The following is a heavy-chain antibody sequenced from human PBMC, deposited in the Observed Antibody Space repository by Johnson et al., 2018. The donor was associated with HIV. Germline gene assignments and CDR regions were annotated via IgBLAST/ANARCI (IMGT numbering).Heavy chain of an antibody. CDR1: GFTVSGNY. CDR2: ISGSGGST. Sequence: VQLVESGGGVVQPGRSLRLSYAASGFTVSGNYMSWVRQAPGKGLEWVSAISGSGGSTYSADSVKGRFTISRDNSKNTLYLQMNSLRAEDTAVYYCAKDLSITMIVGDAFDIWGQGTMVTVSS. V-gene: IGHV3-23*04. CDR3: AKDLSITMIVGDAFDI. D-gene: IGHD3-22*01. J-gene: IGHJ3*02.